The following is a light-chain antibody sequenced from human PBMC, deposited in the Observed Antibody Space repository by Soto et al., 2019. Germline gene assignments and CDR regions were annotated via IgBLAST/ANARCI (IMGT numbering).Light chain of an antibody. Sequence: EIVLTQSPATLSFSPGERATLSCRASQSVSSYLAWYQQKPGQAPRLLIYDASNRATGIPARFSGSGSGTDFTLTISSLEPEDCAVYYCQQRSNWPPGFGQGTRLEIK. CDR3: QQRSNWPPG. CDR2: DAS. J-gene: IGKJ5*01. CDR1: QSVSSY. V-gene: IGKV3-11*01.